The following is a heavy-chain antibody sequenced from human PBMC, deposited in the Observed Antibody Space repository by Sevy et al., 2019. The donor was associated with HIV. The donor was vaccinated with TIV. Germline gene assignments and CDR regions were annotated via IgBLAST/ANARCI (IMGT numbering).Heavy chain of an antibody. V-gene: IGHV3-30*04. CDR3: ARKQFVLPFDH. J-gene: IGHJ4*02. Sequence: GGSLRLSCAASGFTFSDYAIHWVRQAPGKGLEWLAVISYPGRNQFYADSVRGRFTISRDDSKNTVYLQMNSLRPDDTAVYYCARKQFVLPFDHWGQGTLVTVSS. D-gene: IGHD6-6*01. CDR1: GFTFSDYA. CDR2: ISYPGRNQ.